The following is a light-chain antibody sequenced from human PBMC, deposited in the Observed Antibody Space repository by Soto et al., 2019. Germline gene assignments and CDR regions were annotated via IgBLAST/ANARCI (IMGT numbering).Light chain of an antibody. CDR2: AAS. V-gene: IGKV1-39*01. J-gene: IGKJ2*01. CDR3: QQSDSTPYT. CDR1: QSISNY. Sequence: DIRTTQSPSSLSASVGDRVTITCRTSQSISNYLNWYQQKPGKAPNLLIYAASSLQSGVPSRFSGSGSGTDFTLTISSLQPEDFATYYCQQSDSTPYTFGQGTKLQIK.